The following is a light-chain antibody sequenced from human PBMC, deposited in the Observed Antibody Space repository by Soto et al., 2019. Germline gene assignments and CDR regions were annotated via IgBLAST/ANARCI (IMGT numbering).Light chain of an antibody. CDR3: QQYNSLPT. J-gene: IGKJ4*01. CDR1: HSISTN. CDR2: GAS. V-gene: IGKV3D-15*01. Sequence: EIIMTQSPATLSVSPGEGATLSCRTSHSISTNLAWYQHKRGQSPRLLVYGASTRGSGVPARFSGSGSGAEFPLSISSLPAEYLAVYYCQQYNSLPTFGGGTTVEIK.